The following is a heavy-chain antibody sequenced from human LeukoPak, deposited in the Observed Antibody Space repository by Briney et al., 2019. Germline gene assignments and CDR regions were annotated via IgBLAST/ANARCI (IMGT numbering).Heavy chain of an antibody. D-gene: IGHD3-10*01. CDR1: GFTFTTYE. Sequence: GGSLGLSCAASGFTFTTYEMHWVRQAPGKGLEWLSYISTRGTTLYYADSVKGRFTISRDTATNTLYLQMNSLRAEDTAVYYCARGGSTLGSYGSGSPYNFDYWGQGTLVTVSS. CDR3: ARGGSTLGSYGSGSPYNFDY. CDR2: ISTRGTTL. V-gene: IGHV3-48*03. J-gene: IGHJ4*02.